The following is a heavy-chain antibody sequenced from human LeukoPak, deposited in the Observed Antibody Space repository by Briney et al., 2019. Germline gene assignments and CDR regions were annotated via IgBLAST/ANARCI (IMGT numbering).Heavy chain of an antibody. CDR1: GGSISSGGYY. CDR3: ARTAPTGGYAFDI. J-gene: IGHJ3*02. CDR2: IYHSGST. V-gene: IGHV4-30-2*01. D-gene: IGHD7-27*01. Sequence: SETLSLTCTVSGGSISSGGYYWSWIRQPPGKGLEWIGYIYHSGSTYYNPSLKSRVTVSVDRSKNQFSLKLSSVTAADTAVYYCARTAPTGGYAFDIWGQGTMVTVSS.